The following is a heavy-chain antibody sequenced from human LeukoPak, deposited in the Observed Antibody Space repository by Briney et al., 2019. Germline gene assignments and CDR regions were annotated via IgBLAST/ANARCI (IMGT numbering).Heavy chain of an antibody. CDR2: INHSGST. J-gene: IGHJ4*02. V-gene: IGHV4-34*01. CDR3: ARDSSSWYRGEYYFDY. CDR1: GGSFSGYY. D-gene: IGHD6-13*01. Sequence: SETLSLTCAVYGGSFSGYYWSWIRQPPGKGLEWIGEINHSGSTNYNPSLKSRVTISVDTSKNQFSLKLSSVAAADTAVYYCARDSSSWYRGEYYFDYWGQGTLVTVSS.